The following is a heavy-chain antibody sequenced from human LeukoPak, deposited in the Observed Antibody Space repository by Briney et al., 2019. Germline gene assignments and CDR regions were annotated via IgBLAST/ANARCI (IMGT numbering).Heavy chain of an antibody. CDR1: GFTFSSYE. CDR2: ISSSGSTI. V-gene: IGHV3-48*03. Sequence: GGPLRLSCAASGFTFSSYEMNWVRQAPGKGGEWLSYISSSGSTIYYADSVKGRFTISRDNAKNSLYLQMSSLRAEDTAVYYCARDPYSSGWYYYYGMDVWGQGTTVTVSS. D-gene: IGHD6-19*01. CDR3: ARDPYSSGWYYYYGMDV. J-gene: IGHJ6*02.